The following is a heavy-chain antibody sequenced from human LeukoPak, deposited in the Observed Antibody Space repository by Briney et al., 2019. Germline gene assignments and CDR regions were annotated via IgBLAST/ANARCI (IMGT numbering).Heavy chain of an antibody. V-gene: IGHV1-69*13. CDR3: ARPSIYSSGWSSLGY. CDR1: GGTFSSYA. D-gene: IGHD6-19*01. J-gene: IGHJ4*02. Sequence: EASVTVSCKASGGTFSSYAISWVRQAPGQGLEWMGGIIPIFGTANYAQKFQGRVTITADESTSTAYMELSSLRSEDTAVYYCARPSIYSSGWSSLGYWGQGTLVTVSS. CDR2: IIPIFGTA.